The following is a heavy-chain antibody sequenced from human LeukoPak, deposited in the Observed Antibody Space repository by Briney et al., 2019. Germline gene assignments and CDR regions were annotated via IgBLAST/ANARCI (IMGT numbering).Heavy chain of an antibody. D-gene: IGHD6-13*01. Sequence: SQTLSLTCAVSGDSINDGIYSWSWIRHPPGKGLEWIGYIFHSGTTYYNPSLKSRVTMSVDTSKNQFSLKLSSVTAADTAVYYSARDNWSAAAGYYYYMDVWGKGTTVTVSS. CDR3: ARDNWSAAAGYYYYMDV. V-gene: IGHV4-30-2*01. CDR1: GDSINDGIYS. CDR2: IFHSGTT. J-gene: IGHJ6*03.